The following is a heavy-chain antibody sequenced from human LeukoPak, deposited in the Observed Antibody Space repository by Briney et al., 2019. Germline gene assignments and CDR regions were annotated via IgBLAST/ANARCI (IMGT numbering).Heavy chain of an antibody. V-gene: IGHV3-43D*03. Sequence: GGSLRLSCAASGFTFDDYAMHWVRQAPGKGLEWVSLISWDGGSTYYADSVKGRFTISRDNSKNSLYLQMNSLRAEDTALYYCAKGSYYYDSSGYSGVGFDYWGQGTLVTVSS. CDR2: ISWDGGST. J-gene: IGHJ4*02. D-gene: IGHD3-22*01. CDR1: GFTFDDYA. CDR3: AKGSYYYDSSGYSGVGFDY.